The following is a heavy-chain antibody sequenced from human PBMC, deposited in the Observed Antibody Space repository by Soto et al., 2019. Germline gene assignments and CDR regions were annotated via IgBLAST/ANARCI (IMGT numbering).Heavy chain of an antibody. Sequence: GGSLRLSCAASGFTFSNFGMHWARLAPGKGLEWVTVVWSDGSTKYYADSVKGRFSISRDNSENKLYLQMNSLRAEDTAVYYCARDPPHCSGGSCYSVGFDYWGHGTLVTVSS. D-gene: IGHD2-15*01. CDR2: VWSDGSTK. CDR1: GFTFSNFG. J-gene: IGHJ4*01. CDR3: ARDPPHCSGGSCYSVGFDY. V-gene: IGHV3-33*01.